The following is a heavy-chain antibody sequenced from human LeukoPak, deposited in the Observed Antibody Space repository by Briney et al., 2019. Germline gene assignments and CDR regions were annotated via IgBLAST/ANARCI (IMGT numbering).Heavy chain of an antibody. CDR2: INPNSGGT. J-gene: IGHJ4*02. Sequence: ASVKVSCKASGYTFTGYYMHWVRQAPGQGLGWMWWINPNSGGTNYAQKFQGRVTMTRDTSISTAYMELSRLRSDDTAVYYCARDVMVRGVIPSFVYWGQGTLVTVSS. CDR1: GYTFTGYY. CDR3: ARDVMVRGVIPSFVY. D-gene: IGHD3-10*01. V-gene: IGHV1-2*02.